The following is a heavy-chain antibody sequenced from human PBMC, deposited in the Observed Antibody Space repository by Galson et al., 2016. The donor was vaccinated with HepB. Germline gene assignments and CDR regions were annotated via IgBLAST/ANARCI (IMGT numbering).Heavy chain of an antibody. Sequence: SLRLSCAASGFTVSSNYMSWVRQAPGKGLEWVSVIYSGGTTYYADSVKGRFTISRGNSKNTLHLQMNSLRPEDAAVYYCAREQVEASYYGSGSGYYYYYGMDIWGQGTTVIVSS. CDR2: IYSGGTT. CDR3: AREQVEASYYGSGSGYYYYYGMDI. J-gene: IGHJ6*02. CDR1: GFTVSSNY. D-gene: IGHD3-10*01. V-gene: IGHV3-53*01.